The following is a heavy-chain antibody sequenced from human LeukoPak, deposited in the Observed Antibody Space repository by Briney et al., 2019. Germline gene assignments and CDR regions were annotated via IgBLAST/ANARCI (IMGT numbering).Heavy chain of an antibody. CDR3: ARGRGSSSYYYYYYMDV. J-gene: IGHJ6*03. Sequence: PSETLSLTCTVSGGSISSSSYYWGWIRQPPGKGLEWIGSIYYSGSTYYNPSLKSRVTISVDTSKNQFSLKLSSVTAADMAVYYCARGRGSSSYYYYYYMDVWGKGTTVTVSS. D-gene: IGHD6-6*01. CDR2: IYYSGST. CDR1: GGSISSSSYY. V-gene: IGHV4-39*01.